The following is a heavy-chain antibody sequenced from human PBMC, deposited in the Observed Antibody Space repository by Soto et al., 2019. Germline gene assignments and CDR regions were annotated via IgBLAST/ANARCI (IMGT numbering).Heavy chain of an antibody. CDR2: IYYSGST. V-gene: IGHV4-31*03. D-gene: IGHD1-26*01. CDR3: ASLGATKGRRAFDI. Sequence: QVQLQESGPGLVKPSQTLSLTCTVSGGSISSGGYYWSWIRQHPGKGLEWIGYIYYSGSTYYNPSLKSRGTISVDTSKNQFSLKLSSVTAADTAVYYCASLGATKGRRAFDIWGQGTMVTVSS. J-gene: IGHJ3*02. CDR1: GGSISSGGYY.